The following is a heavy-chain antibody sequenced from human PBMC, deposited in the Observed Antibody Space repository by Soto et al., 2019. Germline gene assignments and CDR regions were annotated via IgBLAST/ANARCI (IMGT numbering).Heavy chain of an antibody. V-gene: IGHV3-30*18. CDR1: RFTFNSYG. J-gene: IGHJ1*01. CDR3: GKGAWAGP. D-gene: IGHD6-19*01. CDR2: ISYDGSNK. Sequence: HPAGSLRLSCAASRFTFNSYGMHWVRQAPGKGLEWVAVISYDGSNKYYADSVKGRFTISRDNSKNTLYLQMNSLRAEDTAVYYCGKGAWAGPGGQGTLVT.